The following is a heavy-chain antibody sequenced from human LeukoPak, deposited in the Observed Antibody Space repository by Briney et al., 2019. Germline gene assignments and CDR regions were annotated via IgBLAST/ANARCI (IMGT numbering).Heavy chain of an antibody. V-gene: IGHV3-23*01. CDR1: GFTFNAYT. D-gene: IGHD1-7*01. Sequence: GGSLRLSCAASGFTFNAYTLTWVRQALGKRPEWLAAVTGGHGVTYYADSVRGRFTISRDNSRNTLYLQMTGLTAEDTAVYYCARDQSTTALSEYWGQGTLVAVSS. CDR2: VTGGHGVT. CDR3: ARDQSTTALSEY. J-gene: IGHJ4*02.